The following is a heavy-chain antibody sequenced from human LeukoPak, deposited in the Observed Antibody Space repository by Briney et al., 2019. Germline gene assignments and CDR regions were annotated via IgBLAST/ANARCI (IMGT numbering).Heavy chain of an antibody. CDR1: GFTFSSYS. Sequence: PGGSLRLSCAASGFTFSSYSMNWVRQAPGKGLEWVSSISGRGSYIYYAHSVHSLFTISRDNAKNSLYLQMNSLRAEHTAVYYCARDWCGAPRGIVVVPAAIRTGLHVWGKGTTVTVSS. V-gene: IGHV3-21*01. J-gene: IGHJ6*04. D-gene: IGHD2-2*02. CDR2: ISGRGSYI. CDR3: ARDWCGAPRGIVVVPAAIRTGLHV.